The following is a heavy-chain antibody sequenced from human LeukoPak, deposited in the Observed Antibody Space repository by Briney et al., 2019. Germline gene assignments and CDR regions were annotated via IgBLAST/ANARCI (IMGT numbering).Heavy chain of an antibody. CDR1: GGTFSSYA. CDR3: ARQGFYCRSTSCQNDAFDI. Sequence: SVKVSCKASGGTFSSYAISWVRQAPGQGLEWMGGIIPIFGTANYAQKFQGRVTITTDESTSTAYMELSSLRSEDTAVYYCARQGFYCRSTSCQNDAFDIWGQGTMVTVSS. V-gene: IGHV1-69*05. CDR2: IIPIFGTA. J-gene: IGHJ3*02. D-gene: IGHD2-2*01.